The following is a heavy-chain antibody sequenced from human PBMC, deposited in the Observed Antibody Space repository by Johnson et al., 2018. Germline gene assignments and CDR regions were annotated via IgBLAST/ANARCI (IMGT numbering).Heavy chain of an antibody. CDR1: GFTFSSYG. D-gene: IGHD4-17*01. CDR3: AKETTVTTSGLAEYFQH. J-gene: IGHJ1*01. V-gene: IGHV3-30*18. CDR2: ISYDGSNK. Sequence: QVQLVESGGGVVQPGRSLRLSCAASGFTFSSYGMHWVRQAPGQGLEWVAVISYDGSNKYYADSVKGRFTISRDNSKNMLYLQMNSLRAEDTAVYYCAKETTVTTSGLAEYFQHWGQGTLVTVSS.